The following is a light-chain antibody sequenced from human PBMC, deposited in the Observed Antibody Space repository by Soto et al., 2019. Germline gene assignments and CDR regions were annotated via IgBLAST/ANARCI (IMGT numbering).Light chain of an antibody. V-gene: IGKV3-20*01. J-gene: IGKJ5*01. CDR2: GAS. Sequence: PGERDTLACRASQRVSSGYLAWYQQKPGQAPRLLIYGASNRATDIPDRFSGRGSGTDFTLTISRLEPEDFAVYYCQQYGSSPPSSTFGQGTRLEIK. CDR1: QRVSSGY. CDR3: QQYGSSPPSST.